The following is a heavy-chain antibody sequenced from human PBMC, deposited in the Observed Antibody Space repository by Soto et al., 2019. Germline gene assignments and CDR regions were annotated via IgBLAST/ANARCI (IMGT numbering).Heavy chain of an antibody. CDR2: IYYSGST. J-gene: IGHJ4*02. V-gene: IGHV4-31*03. D-gene: IGHD3-3*01. CDR1: GGSISSGGYY. Sequence: SETLSLTCTVSGGSISSGGYYWSWIRQHPGKGLEWIGYIYYSGSTYYNPSLKSRVTISVDTSKNQFSLKLSSVTAADTAVYYCARTSYRITIFGVVPAYFDYWGQGTLVTVSS. CDR3: ARTSYRITIFGVVPAYFDY.